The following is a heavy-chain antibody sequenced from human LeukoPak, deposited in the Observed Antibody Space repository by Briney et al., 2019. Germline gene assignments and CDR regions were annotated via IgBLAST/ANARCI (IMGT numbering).Heavy chain of an antibody. CDR2: ISGSGGST. Sequence: TGGSLRLSCAASGFTFSSCAMSWVRQAPGKGLEWVSIISGSGGSTYYADSVKGRFTISRDNAKNTLYLQMNSLRAEDTAVYYCARAGAYHFDNWGQGALVTVSS. CDR3: ARAGAYHFDN. CDR1: GFTFSSCA. D-gene: IGHD3-16*01. V-gene: IGHV3-23*01. J-gene: IGHJ4*02.